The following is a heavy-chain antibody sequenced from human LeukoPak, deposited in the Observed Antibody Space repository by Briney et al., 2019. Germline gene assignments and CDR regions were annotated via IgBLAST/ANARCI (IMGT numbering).Heavy chain of an antibody. CDR1: GFTFSSYA. CDR3: ARGVRGVILDY. D-gene: IGHD3-10*01. V-gene: IGHV3-23*01. J-gene: IGHJ4*02. CDR2: ISGSGGST. Sequence: GGSLRLSCAASGFTFSSYAMSWVRQAPGKGLEWVSAISGSGGSTYYADSVKGRFTISRDNSKNTLYLQMNSLRGEDTAIYYCARGVRGVILDYWGQGTLLTVSS.